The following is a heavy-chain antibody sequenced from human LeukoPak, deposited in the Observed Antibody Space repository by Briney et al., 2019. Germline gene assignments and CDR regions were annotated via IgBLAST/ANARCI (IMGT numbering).Heavy chain of an antibody. CDR2: IIPIFGTA. J-gene: IGHJ4*02. CDR1: GGTFSSYA. V-gene: IGHV1-69*05. Sequence: GASVKVSCKASGGTFSSYAISWVRQAPGQGLEWMGGIIPIFGTANYAQKFQGRVTITTDESTSTAYMELSSLRSEDTAVYYCARGGPRRLGEGYDYWGQGTLVTVSS. D-gene: IGHD3-10*01. CDR3: ARGGPRRLGEGYDY.